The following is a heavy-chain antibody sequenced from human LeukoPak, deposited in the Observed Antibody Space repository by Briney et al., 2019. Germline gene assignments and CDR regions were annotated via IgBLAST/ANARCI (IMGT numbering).Heavy chain of an antibody. CDR2: ISHDGSNE. V-gene: IGHV3-30*04. D-gene: IGHD3-22*01. CDR1: GFTFSSSA. J-gene: IGHJ4*02. Sequence: PGGSLRLSCAASGFTFSSSAMHWVRQAPGKGLEWVAFISHDGSNEYYADSVKGRFTISRDSSKNTLYLQMNSLRAEDTAVYYCARNYYDRSSYSDTFGYSGEGAPVTVSS. CDR3: ARNYYDRSSYSDTFGY.